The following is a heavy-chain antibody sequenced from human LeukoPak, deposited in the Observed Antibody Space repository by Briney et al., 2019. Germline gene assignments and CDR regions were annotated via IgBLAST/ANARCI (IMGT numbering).Heavy chain of an antibody. CDR2: ISAYNGNT. Sequence: ASVKVSCKASGGTFSSYAISWVRQAPGQGLEWMGWISAYNGNTNYAQKLQGRVTMTTDTSTSTAYMELRSLRSDDTAVYYCARDRRDEELFPDYWGQGTLVTVSS. D-gene: IGHD1-14*01. J-gene: IGHJ4*02. V-gene: IGHV1-18*01. CDR3: ARDRRDEELFPDY. CDR1: GGTFSSYA.